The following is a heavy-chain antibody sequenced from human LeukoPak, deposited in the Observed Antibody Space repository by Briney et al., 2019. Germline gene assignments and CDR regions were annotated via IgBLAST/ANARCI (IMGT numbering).Heavy chain of an antibody. Sequence: KSSETLSLTCTVSGGSISTSSYYWGWVRQPPGKGLEWIGNIFYSGSTYYSPSLKSRVTISLDTSRNQFSLKVNSVTAADTAMYFCVRHYALHIVGPSYWGQGILVTVSS. CDR3: VRHYALHIVGPSY. D-gene: IGHD1-26*01. CDR2: IFYSGST. J-gene: IGHJ4*02. CDR1: GGSISTSSYY. V-gene: IGHV4-39*01.